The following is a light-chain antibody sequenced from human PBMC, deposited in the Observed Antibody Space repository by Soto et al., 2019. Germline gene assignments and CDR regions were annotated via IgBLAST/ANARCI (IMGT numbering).Light chain of an antibody. CDR3: QQSDSTPYT. Sequence: DIQLTQSPSFLSASVGDRVTITCRASQGISGYLAWYQQTPGKAPKLLIYAASTLQSGVPSRFSGSGSGTEFTLTISSLQPEDFSTYYCQQSDSTPYTFGQGTKVEI. CDR2: AAS. J-gene: IGKJ2*01. CDR1: QGISGY. V-gene: IGKV1-9*01.